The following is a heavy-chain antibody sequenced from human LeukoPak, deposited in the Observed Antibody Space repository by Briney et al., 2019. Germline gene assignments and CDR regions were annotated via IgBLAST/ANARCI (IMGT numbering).Heavy chain of an antibody. D-gene: IGHD3-3*01. Sequence: GRSLRLSCAASGFTFSSYGMHWVRQAPGKGLEWVAVIWYDGSNKYYADSEKGRFTISRDNSKNTLYLQMNSLRAEDTAVYYCARGYYDFWSGYPRDYYYYYGMDVWGQGTTVTVSS. CDR2: IWYDGSNK. CDR1: GFTFSSYG. J-gene: IGHJ6*02. V-gene: IGHV3-33*01. CDR3: ARGYYDFWSGYPRDYYYYYGMDV.